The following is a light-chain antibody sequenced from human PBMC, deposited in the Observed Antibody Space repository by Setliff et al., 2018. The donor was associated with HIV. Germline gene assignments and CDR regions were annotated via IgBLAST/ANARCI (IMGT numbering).Light chain of an antibody. CDR1: SSDVGGYNF. CDR3: CSYTSSLTYV. Sequence: LTQPRSVSGSPGQSVTISCTGTSSDVGGYNFVSWYQQHPGRAPKLMIYDVTKRPSGVSDRFSGSKSGNTASLTISGLQTEDEADYYCCSYTSSLTYVFGTGTKVTVL. J-gene: IGLJ1*01. CDR2: DVT. V-gene: IGLV2-11*01.